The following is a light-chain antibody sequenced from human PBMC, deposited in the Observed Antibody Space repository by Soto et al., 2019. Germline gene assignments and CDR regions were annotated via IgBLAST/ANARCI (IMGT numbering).Light chain of an antibody. CDR1: QSISSW. CDR2: KAS. Sequence: DIQMTQSPSTLSASVGDRVTITCRAIQSISSWLAWYQQKPGKAPKLLIYKASSLESGVPSRFSGSGSGTEFTLTISSLQPDDFATYYCQQYNSIKTFGQGTKVDIK. CDR3: QQYNSIKT. J-gene: IGKJ1*01. V-gene: IGKV1-5*03.